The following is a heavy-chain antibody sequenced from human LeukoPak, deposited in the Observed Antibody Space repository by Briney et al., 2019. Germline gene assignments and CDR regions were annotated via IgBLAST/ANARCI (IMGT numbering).Heavy chain of an antibody. Sequence: PGGSLRLSCAASGFTFSGYPIHWVRQAPGKGLEWVAVISYDGSNKYYADSVKGRFTISRDNSKNTLYLQMNSLRVEDTAIYYCARYTAVSSPGAFDIWGQGTMVTVSS. D-gene: IGHD4-17*01. J-gene: IGHJ3*02. CDR1: GFTFSGYP. CDR2: ISYDGSNK. CDR3: ARYTAVSSPGAFDI. V-gene: IGHV3-30-3*01.